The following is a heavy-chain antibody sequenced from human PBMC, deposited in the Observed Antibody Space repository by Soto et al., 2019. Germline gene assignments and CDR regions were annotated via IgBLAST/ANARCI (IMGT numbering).Heavy chain of an antibody. V-gene: IGHV3-30-3*01. D-gene: IGHD4-4*01. CDR3: ARVLGGMATVPFDY. J-gene: IGHJ4*02. CDR2: ISYEGSNK. CDR1: GFTFSIYA. Sequence: PGGSLRLSCAASGFTFSIYAMHWVRQAPGTGLEWVAVISYEGSNKYYADSVKGRFTISRDNSKNTLYLQMNSLRTEDTAVYYCARVLGGMATVPFDYWGQGALVTVSS.